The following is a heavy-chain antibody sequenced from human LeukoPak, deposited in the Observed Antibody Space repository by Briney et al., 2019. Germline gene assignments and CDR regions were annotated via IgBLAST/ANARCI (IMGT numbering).Heavy chain of an antibody. J-gene: IGHJ5*02. Sequence: KSSQTLSLTCTVSGGSISSGDYYWSWIRQPPGKGLEWIGYTYYSGSTYYNPSLKNRVSISVDTSKNQFSLNLSSVTAADTAVCYCARPYYYDSRIDPWGQGTLVTVSS. CDR2: TYYSGST. V-gene: IGHV4-30-4*01. CDR1: GGSISSGDYY. D-gene: IGHD3-22*01. CDR3: ARPYYYDSRIDP.